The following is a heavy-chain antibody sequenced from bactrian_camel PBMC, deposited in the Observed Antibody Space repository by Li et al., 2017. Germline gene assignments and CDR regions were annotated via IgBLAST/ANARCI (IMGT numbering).Heavy chain of an antibody. CDR1: GYSYNRGC. CDR3: ASDYTGSSWYRGLEKDLSAADFGL. V-gene: IGHV3S6*01. J-gene: IGHJ6*01. Sequence: HVQLVESGGGSVKTGASLTLSCTVSGYSYNRGCIAWFRQAPGKAREGVAGIYTFQGSTRYYSLSVKGRFRISQDIAKNTTVYLEMNYLKPEDSGMYYCASDYTGSSWYRGLEKDLSAADFGLWGQGTQVTVS. D-gene: IGHD6*01. CDR2: IYTFQGSTR.